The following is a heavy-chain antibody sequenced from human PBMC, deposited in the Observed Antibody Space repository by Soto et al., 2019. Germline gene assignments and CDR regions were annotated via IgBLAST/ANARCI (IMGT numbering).Heavy chain of an antibody. V-gene: IGHV3-23*01. Sequence: GGSLRLSCAASGFTFSSYAMSWVRQTPGKGLEWVSTLSGSGGTTYYADSVKGQFTISRDNSKNTLYLQMNSLRAEDTAVYYCAKVRIRIAAAPLDYWGQGTLVTVSS. J-gene: IGHJ4*02. CDR2: LSGSGGTT. CDR3: AKVRIRIAAAPLDY. D-gene: IGHD6-13*01. CDR1: GFTFSSYA.